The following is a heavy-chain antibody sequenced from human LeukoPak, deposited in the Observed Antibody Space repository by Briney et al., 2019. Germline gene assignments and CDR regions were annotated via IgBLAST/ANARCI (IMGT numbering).Heavy chain of an antibody. CDR3: ARDLVMVNTPGDDFDY. Sequence: GGSLRLSCAASGFTFSSYWMSWVRQAPGKGLEWVANIKQDGSEKYYVDSVKGRFTVSRDNAKNIPYLQMDSLRAEDTAVYYCARDLVMVNTPGDDFDYWGRGTLVTVSS. D-gene: IGHD2-21*01. J-gene: IGHJ4*02. V-gene: IGHV3-7*01. CDR1: GFTFSSYW. CDR2: IKQDGSEK.